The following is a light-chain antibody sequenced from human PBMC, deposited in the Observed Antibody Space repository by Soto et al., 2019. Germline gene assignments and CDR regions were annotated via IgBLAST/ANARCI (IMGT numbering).Light chain of an antibody. V-gene: IGLV2-23*02. CDR3: CSYAGNNVFV. CDR1: NCDIGSYNV. J-gene: IGLJ1*01. Sequence: QSVLTQPASVSGSPGQSITISCTGTNCDIGSYNVVSWYEQHPGKAPKLIIYEVTKRPSGVSNRFSGSKSGNTASLTISGLQTEDEADYYCCSYAGNNVFVFGTGTKVTVL. CDR2: EVT.